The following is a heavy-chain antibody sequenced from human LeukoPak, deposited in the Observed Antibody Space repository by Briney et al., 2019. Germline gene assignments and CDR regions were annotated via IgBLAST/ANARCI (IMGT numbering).Heavy chain of an antibody. J-gene: IGHJ4*02. CDR2: IYYSGST. CDR3: ARGDGYTEDY. CDR1: GGSMSSGDYY. D-gene: IGHD5-24*01. V-gene: IGHV4-30-4*01. Sequence: SETLSLTCTVSGGSMSSGDYYWSWLRQPPGKGLEWLGYIYYSGSTYYNPSLKSRVTISVDTSKNQFSLNLSSVTAADTAVYYCARGDGYTEDYWGQGTLVTVSS.